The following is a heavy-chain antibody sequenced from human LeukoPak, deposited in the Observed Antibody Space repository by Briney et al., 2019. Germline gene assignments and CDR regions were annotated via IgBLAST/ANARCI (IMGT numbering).Heavy chain of an antibody. Sequence: GGSLRLSCVGTGFTFRTYGMTWVRQAPGKGLEWVSLISGTGETTFYADSVKGPFTISRDNFKNTVYLQMNSLRAEDTAVYYCAASGYWGQGTLVTVSS. CDR3: AASGY. V-gene: IGHV3-23*01. D-gene: IGHD3-10*01. CDR2: ISGTGETT. CDR1: GFTFRTYG. J-gene: IGHJ4*02.